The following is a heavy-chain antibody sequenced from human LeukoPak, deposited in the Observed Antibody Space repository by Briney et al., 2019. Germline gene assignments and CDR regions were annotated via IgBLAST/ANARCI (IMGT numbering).Heavy chain of an antibody. CDR1: GYIFRNYA. CDR3: AKLYYDILTGYPYYFDY. V-gene: IGHV3-23*01. Sequence: GGPLRLSCAASGYIFRNYAMNGVPQAPGRGEEGVSTIRVIGGSTYYADSVKGRFTISRDNSKNTLYLQMNSLRVDEDTAVYYCAKLYYDILTGYPYYFDYWGQGTLVTVSS. D-gene: IGHD3-9*01. J-gene: IGHJ4*02. CDR2: IRVIGGST.